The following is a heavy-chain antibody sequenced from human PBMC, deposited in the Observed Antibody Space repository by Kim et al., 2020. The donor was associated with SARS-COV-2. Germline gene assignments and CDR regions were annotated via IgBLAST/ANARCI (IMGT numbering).Heavy chain of an antibody. CDR1: GGSISSGDYY. CDR2: IYYSGST. CDR3: ARTKRITIFGVVQWFDP. Sequence: SETLSLTCTVSGGSISSGDYYWCWIRQPPGKGLEWIGYIYYSGSTYYNPSLKSRVTISVDTSKNQFSLKLSSVTAADTAVYYCARTKRITIFGVVQWFDPWGQGTLVTVSS. J-gene: IGHJ5*02. D-gene: IGHD3-3*01. V-gene: IGHV4-30-4*01.